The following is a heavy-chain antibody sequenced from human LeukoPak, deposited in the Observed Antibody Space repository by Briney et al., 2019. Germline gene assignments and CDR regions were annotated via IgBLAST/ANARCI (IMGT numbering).Heavy chain of an antibody. V-gene: IGHV3-7*01. CDR2: IKQDGSEQ. J-gene: IGHJ4*02. CDR3: ARVHAVSGYYSSTLLNFDY. Sequence: GGSLRLSCAASGFTFSSYWVTWVRQAPGKGLEWVADIKQDGSEQYYVDSVKGRFTISRDNAKNSLYLQINSLRAEDTAVYYCARVHAVSGYYSSTLLNFDYWGQGTLVTVSS. CDR1: GFTFSSYW. D-gene: IGHD3-22*01.